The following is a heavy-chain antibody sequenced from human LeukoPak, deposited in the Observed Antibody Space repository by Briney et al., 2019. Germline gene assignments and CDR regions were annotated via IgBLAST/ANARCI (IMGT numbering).Heavy chain of an antibody. V-gene: IGHV4-34*01. CDR2: INHSGST. Sequence: SETLSLTCAVYGGSFSGYYWSWIRQPPGKGLEWIGEINHSGSTNYNPSLKSRVTISVDTSKNQFSLKLSSVTAADTAVYYCARRDYDFWSAPYGGSFDPWGQGTLVTVSS. D-gene: IGHD3-3*01. CDR1: GGSFSGYY. CDR3: ARRDYDFWSAPYGGSFDP. J-gene: IGHJ5*02.